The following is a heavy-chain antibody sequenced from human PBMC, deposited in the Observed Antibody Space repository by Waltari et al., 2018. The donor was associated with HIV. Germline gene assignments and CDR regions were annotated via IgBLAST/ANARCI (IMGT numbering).Heavy chain of an antibody. CDR1: GFTFDDYA. V-gene: IGHV3-9*01. D-gene: IGHD3-3*01. CDR2: ISWNSGRI. CDR3: VRGRLYAGWSGFDV. Sequence: EVQLVESGGGLVQPGRSLRLSCAASGFTFDDYAMHWVRQAPGKGRGGVSGISWNSGRIGYADSVKGRFTISRDNAKNSLFLQMNSLRAEDTAVYYCVRGRLYAGWSGFDVWGQGTMVTVSS. J-gene: IGHJ3*01.